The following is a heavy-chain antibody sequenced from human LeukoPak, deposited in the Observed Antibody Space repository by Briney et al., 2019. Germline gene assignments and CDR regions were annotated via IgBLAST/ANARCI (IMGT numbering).Heavy chain of an antibody. CDR3: ARDVGSSWSGYYFDY. D-gene: IGHD6-13*01. J-gene: IGHJ4*02. Sequence: GGSLRLSCAASGFTVSGNYMSWVRQAPGKGLEWVSVIYSGGSTYYADSVKGRFTISRDNSKNTLYLQMNSLRAEDTAVYYCARDVGSSWSGYYFDYWGQGTLVTVSS. V-gene: IGHV3-66*01. CDR1: GFTVSGNY. CDR2: IYSGGST.